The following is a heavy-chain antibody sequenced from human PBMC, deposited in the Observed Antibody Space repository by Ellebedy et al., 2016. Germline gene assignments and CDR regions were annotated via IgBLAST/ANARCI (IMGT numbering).Heavy chain of an antibody. V-gene: IGHV4-39*01. D-gene: IGHD1-26*01. CDR1: GGSINSSSYY. CDR2: CYYSGST. J-gene: IGHJ5*02. CDR3: ARQSRIMAGVFNWFDP. Sequence: SETLSLTCTVSGGSINSSSYYWAWIRQPPGKGLEWIASCYYSGSTYYSPFLQSRVTMSVDTSKNQFSLELTSVTAADTAIYYCARQSRIMAGVFNWFDPWGQGILVTVSS.